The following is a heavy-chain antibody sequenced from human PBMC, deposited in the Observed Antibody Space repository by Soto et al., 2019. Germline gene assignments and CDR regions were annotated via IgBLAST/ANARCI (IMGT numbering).Heavy chain of an antibody. CDR3: ARGITMVRGVTNPFDY. J-gene: IGHJ4*02. CDR1: GGSISSGGYY. CDR2: IYYSGST. V-gene: IGHV4-31*03. D-gene: IGHD3-10*01. Sequence: SETLSLTCTVSGGSISSGGYYWSWIRQHPGKGLEWIGYIYYSGSTYYNPSLKSRVTISVDTSKNQLSLKLSSVTAADTAVYYCARGITMVRGVTNPFDYWGQGTLVTVSS.